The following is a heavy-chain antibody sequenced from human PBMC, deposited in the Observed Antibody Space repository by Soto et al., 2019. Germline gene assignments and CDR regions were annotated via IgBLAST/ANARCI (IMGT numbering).Heavy chain of an antibody. V-gene: IGHV1-46*01. J-gene: IGHJ6*04. CDR2: INPSGGST. CDR1: GYTFTSSY. Sequence: ASVKVSCKASGYTFTSSYIHWVRQAPGQGLEWMGIINPSGGSTTYAQKFQGRVTMTRGTSTSTVYMELNSLRAEDTAVYYCAKDSPMDVWGKGTTVTVSS. CDR3: AKDSPMDV.